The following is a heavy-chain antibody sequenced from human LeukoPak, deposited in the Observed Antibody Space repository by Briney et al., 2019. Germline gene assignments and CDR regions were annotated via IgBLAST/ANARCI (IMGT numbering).Heavy chain of an antibody. D-gene: IGHD4-17*01. J-gene: IGHJ4*02. CDR3: ARGGGYGDYGRFDY. Sequence: PGGSLRLSCAASGFTFSSYAMSWVRQAPGKGLEWVSAISGSGGSTYYADSVKGRFTISRDNSKNTLYLQMNSLRAEDTAVYYCARGGGYGDYGRFDYWGQGTLVTVSS. CDR2: ISGSGGST. CDR1: GFTFSSYA. V-gene: IGHV3-23*01.